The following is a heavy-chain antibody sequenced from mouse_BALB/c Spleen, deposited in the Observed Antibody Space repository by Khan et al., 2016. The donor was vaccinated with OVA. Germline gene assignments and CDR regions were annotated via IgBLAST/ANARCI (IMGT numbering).Heavy chain of an antibody. V-gene: IGHV1-7*01. CDR1: GYTFTTYW. CDR2: INPTSGYT. J-gene: IGHJ2*01. CDR3: TRDRSDY. Sequence: QVQLQQSGAELAKPGASVKMSCKASGYTFTTYWMHWVKQRPGQGLEWIGYINPTSGYTDYNEKFKDRAPLSADKSSSTAYMQLSSLTSEDSAVYYGTRDRSDYWGQGTTLTVSA.